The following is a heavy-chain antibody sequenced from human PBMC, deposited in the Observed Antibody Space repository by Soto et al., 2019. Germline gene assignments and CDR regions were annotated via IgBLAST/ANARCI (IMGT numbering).Heavy chain of an antibody. Sequence: QVQLQESGPGLVKPSQTLSLTCTVSGASINSDGYYWSWIRQHPGKGLEWIGYIYYSGSTYYNPSLKSRVTISVDTSKNQFSLKLSSVTAADTAVYYCARSSHTIFGVPWGQGTLVTVSS. CDR1: GASINSDGYY. D-gene: IGHD3-3*01. CDR2: IYYSGST. V-gene: IGHV4-31*03. CDR3: ARSSHTIFGVP. J-gene: IGHJ5*02.